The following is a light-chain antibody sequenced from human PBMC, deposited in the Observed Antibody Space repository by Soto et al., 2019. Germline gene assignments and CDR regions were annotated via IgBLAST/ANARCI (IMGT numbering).Light chain of an antibody. J-gene: IGKJ5*01. CDR3: QQFNSYPIT. Sequence: AIQLTQSPSSLSASVGDRVTITCRASQDIRGALAWYQQKPGKAPKILIYDVSTLESGVPSRFSGSSSGTEFTLTISSLQPVDSATYYCQQFNSYPITFGQGTRLEIK. CDR2: DVS. CDR1: QDIRGA. V-gene: IGKV1-13*02.